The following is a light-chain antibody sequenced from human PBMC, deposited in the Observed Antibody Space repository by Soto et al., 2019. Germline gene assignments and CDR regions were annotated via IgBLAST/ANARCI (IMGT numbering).Light chain of an antibody. CDR3: QQSDNLPPYT. Sequence: DIQMTQSPFSLSASVGDRVTITCQTSRDISVYLNWYQQKPGKPPKLLVFDASNLQTGVPSRFSGSGSGTHFTFTISSLQPEEIATYYCQQSDNLPPYTFGQGTRLEIK. CDR1: RDISVY. CDR2: DAS. V-gene: IGKV1-33*01. J-gene: IGKJ2*01.